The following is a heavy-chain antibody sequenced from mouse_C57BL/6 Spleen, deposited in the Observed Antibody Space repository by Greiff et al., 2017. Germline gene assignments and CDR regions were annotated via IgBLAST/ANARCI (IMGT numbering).Heavy chain of an antibody. CDR1: GYTFTSYT. J-gene: IGHJ2*01. V-gene: IGHV1-4*01. CDR2: INPSSGYT. CDR3: AGGGNHDY. Sequence: QVQLQQSGAELARPGASVKMSCKASGYTFTSYTMHWVKQRPGQGLEWIGYINPSSGYTKYNQKFKDKATLTADKSSSTAYMQLSSLTSEDSAVYYRAGGGNHDYWGQGTTLTVSS. D-gene: IGHD1-1*01.